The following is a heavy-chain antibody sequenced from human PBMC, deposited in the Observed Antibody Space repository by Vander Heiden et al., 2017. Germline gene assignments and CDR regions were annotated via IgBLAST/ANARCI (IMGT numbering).Heavy chain of an antibody. V-gene: IGHV1-69*01. D-gene: IGHD3-10*01. CDR3: ARSSGLGDYGDS. J-gene: IGHJ4*02. Sequence: VQRVQSGAEVKKPGSSVRVSCKASGGPFSSYAISWVRQAPGQGLEWMGGIIPIFGTANYAQKFQGRVTNTADESTSTAYMELSSLRSEDTAVYYCARSSGLGDYGDSWGQGTLVTVSS. CDR1: GGPFSSYA. CDR2: IIPIFGTA.